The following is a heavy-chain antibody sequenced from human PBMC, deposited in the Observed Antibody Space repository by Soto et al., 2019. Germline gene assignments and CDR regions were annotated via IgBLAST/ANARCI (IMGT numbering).Heavy chain of an antibody. Sequence: PGGSLSLSCAASGFTFSDYYMSWIRQAPGKGLEWVSYISSSGSTIYYADSVKGRFTISRDNAKNSLYLQMNSLRAEDTAVYYCARERSSGWYSDYWGQGTLVTVSS. J-gene: IGHJ4*02. CDR2: ISSSGSTI. V-gene: IGHV3-11*01. D-gene: IGHD6-19*01. CDR3: ARERSSGWYSDY. CDR1: GFTFSDYY.